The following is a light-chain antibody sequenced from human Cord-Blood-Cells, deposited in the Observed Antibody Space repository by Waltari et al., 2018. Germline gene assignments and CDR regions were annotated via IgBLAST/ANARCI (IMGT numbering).Light chain of an antibody. V-gene: IGKV1-8*01. CDR3: QQYYSYART. J-gene: IGKJ1*01. CDR2: AAS. CDR1: QGISSY. Sequence: AIRMTQSPSSLSASTGARVTITCRASQGISSYLAWYQQKPGQAPKLLIYAASTLQSGVPSRFSGSGSGTDFTLTISCLQSEDFATYYCQQYYSYARTFGQGTKVEIK.